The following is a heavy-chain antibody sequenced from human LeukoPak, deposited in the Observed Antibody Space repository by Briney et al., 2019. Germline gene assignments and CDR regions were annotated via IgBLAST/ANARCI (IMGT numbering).Heavy chain of an antibody. Sequence: GRSLRLSCAASGFTFSSYGMHRVRQAPGKGLEWVAVIWYDGSNEYYADSVKGRFTISRDNSKNTLYLQMNSLRAEDTAVYYCARDRDIVVPDYGMDVWGQGTTVTVSS. V-gene: IGHV3-33*01. J-gene: IGHJ6*02. CDR3: ARDRDIVVPDYGMDV. D-gene: IGHD2-2*01. CDR1: GFTFSSYG. CDR2: IWYDGSNE.